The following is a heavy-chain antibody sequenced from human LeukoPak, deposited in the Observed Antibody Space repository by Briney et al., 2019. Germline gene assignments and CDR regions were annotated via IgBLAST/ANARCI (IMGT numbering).Heavy chain of an antibody. Sequence: SETLSLTCAVYGGSFSGYYWSWIRQPPGKGLEWLGEINHSGSTNYNPSLKRRVTISVDTSKNQFSLKLSSVPAADTAVYYCARVVLAGYDYVWGSYRIYYFDYWGQGTLVTVSS. CDR2: INHSGST. V-gene: IGHV4-34*01. CDR1: GGSFSGYY. CDR3: ARVVLAGYDYVWGSYRIYYFDY. D-gene: IGHD3-16*02. J-gene: IGHJ4*02.